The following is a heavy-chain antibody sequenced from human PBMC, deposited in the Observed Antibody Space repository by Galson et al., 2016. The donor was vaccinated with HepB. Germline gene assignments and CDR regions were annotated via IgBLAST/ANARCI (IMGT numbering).Heavy chain of an antibody. D-gene: IGHD4-11*01. CDR2: MYYSGST. CDR3: ARGTRPYSNYPPSLDF. J-gene: IGHJ1*01. V-gene: IGHV4-61*01. CDR1: GGSVSSSPSY. Sequence: SETLSLTCTVSGGSVSSSPSYWSWIRQPPGKGLEWIGFMYYSGSTNYSPSLKSRVTISIDRSKNQFSLRLASVTGADTAVYYCARGTRPYSNYPPSLDFWGQGTLGTVSS.